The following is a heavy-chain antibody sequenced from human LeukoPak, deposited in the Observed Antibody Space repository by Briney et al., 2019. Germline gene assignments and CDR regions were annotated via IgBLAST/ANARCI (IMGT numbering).Heavy chain of an antibody. CDR2: IIPIFDIA. V-gene: IGHV1-69*04. CDR1: GDIFSVDA. CDR3: ARAPIIAAAGQVDFDY. D-gene: IGHD6-13*01. Sequence: ASVKVSCKAPGDIFSVDAISWVRQAPGQGLEWMGRIIPIFDIAHYSQNLQDRVTITADKSTSTAYMEMSGLTSEDTAVYYCARAPIIAAAGQVDFDYWGQGTLVTVSS. J-gene: IGHJ4*02.